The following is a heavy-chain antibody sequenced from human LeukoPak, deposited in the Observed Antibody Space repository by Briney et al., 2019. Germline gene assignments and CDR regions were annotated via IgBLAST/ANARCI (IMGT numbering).Heavy chain of an antibody. CDR3: ARKVGLYGMDV. D-gene: IGHD1-26*01. Sequence: NSSETLSLTCTVSGGSISSYYWSWIRQPPGKGLEWIGYIYYSGSTNYNPSLKSRVTISVDTSKNQFSLKLSSVTAADTAVYYCARKVGLYGMDVWGQGTPVTVSS. V-gene: IGHV4-59*08. J-gene: IGHJ6*02. CDR2: IYYSGST. CDR1: GGSISSYY.